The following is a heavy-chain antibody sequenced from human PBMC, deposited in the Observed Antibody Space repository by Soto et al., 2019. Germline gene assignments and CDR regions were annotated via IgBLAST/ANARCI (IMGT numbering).Heavy chain of an antibody. CDR1: GFTFDDYA. Sequence: GVSLRLSCAASGFTFDDYAMHWVRQAPGKGLEWVSGISWNSGSVGYADSVKGRFTISRDNAKNSLYLQMNSLRAEDTALFYFEKYKVVAATGYYSSGMAVWGNGPTVPVSP. J-gene: IGHJ6*04. D-gene: IGHD2-15*01. CDR3: EKYKVVAATGYYSSGMAV. CDR2: ISWNSGSV. V-gene: IGHV3-9*01.